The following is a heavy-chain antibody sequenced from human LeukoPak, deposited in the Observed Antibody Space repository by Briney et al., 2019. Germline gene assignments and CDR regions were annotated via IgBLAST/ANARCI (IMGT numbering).Heavy chain of an antibody. Sequence: PGRSLRLSCAASGFTFDDYAMHWVRHAPGKGLEWVSGISWNSGSIGYADSVKGRFTISRDNAKNSLYLQMNSLRAEDTALYYCAKGDAAGYYYHFMDVWGQGTTVTVSS. V-gene: IGHV3-9*01. CDR2: ISWNSGSI. D-gene: IGHD6-13*01. CDR1: GFTFDDYA. CDR3: AKGDAAGYYYHFMDV. J-gene: IGHJ6*02.